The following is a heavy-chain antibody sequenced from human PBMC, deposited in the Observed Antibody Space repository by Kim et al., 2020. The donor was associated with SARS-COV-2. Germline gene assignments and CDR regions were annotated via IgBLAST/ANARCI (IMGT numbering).Heavy chain of an antibody. CDR1: GGSISSYY. V-gene: IGHV4-59*01. CDR3: ARVTRYYDSSGYYLGEEYFQH. J-gene: IGHJ1*01. Sequence: SETLSLTCTVSGGSISSYYWSWIRQPPGKGLEWIGYIYYSGSTNYNPSLKSRVTISVDTSKNQFSLKLSSVTAADTAVYYCARVTRYYDSSGYYLGEEYFQHWGQGTLVTVSS. D-gene: IGHD3-22*01. CDR2: IYYSGST.